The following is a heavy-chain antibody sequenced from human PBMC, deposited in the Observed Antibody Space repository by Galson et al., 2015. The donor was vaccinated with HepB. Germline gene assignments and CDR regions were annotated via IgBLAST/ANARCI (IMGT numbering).Heavy chain of an antibody. V-gene: IGHV3-15*01. CDR2: IKSKTDGGTT. CDR1: GFTFSNAW. D-gene: IGHD3-10*01. J-gene: IGHJ4*02. Sequence: SLRLSCAASGFTFSNAWMSWVRQAPGKGLEWVGRIKSKTDGGTTDYAAPVKGRFTISRDDSKNTLYLQMNSLKTEDTAVYYCTTDRTLMVRGVRNVDYWGQGTLVTVSS. CDR3: TTDRTLMVRGVRNVDY.